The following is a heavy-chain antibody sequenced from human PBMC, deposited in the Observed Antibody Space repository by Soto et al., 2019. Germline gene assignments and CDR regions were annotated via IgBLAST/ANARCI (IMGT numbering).Heavy chain of an antibody. CDR3: ARVHSSGWFKVDY. V-gene: IGHV3-48*02. CDR2: ISSSASTI. J-gene: IGHJ4*02. Sequence: GKGPAWVSSISSSASTINYADSVRRRCTISRDNAKNSLYLQMNSLRDEDTAVYYCARVHSSGWFKVDYGRQRTLVTVSS. D-gene: IGHD6-19*01.